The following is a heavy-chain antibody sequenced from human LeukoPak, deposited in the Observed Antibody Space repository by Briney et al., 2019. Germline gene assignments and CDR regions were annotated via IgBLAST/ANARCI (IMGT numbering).Heavy chain of an antibody. CDR3: VRRDTGWNYFDY. CDR2: IHYTGKI. Sequence: SETLSLTCAVSGGSINSHYWGWIRQPPGKGLQWIGDIHYTGKINYNPSLKSRVTITLDTSKDHLSLNLTSVLAADTAIYYCVRRDTGWNYFDYWGQGILVTVSS. CDR1: GGSINSHY. J-gene: IGHJ4*02. D-gene: IGHD6-19*01. V-gene: IGHV4-59*08.